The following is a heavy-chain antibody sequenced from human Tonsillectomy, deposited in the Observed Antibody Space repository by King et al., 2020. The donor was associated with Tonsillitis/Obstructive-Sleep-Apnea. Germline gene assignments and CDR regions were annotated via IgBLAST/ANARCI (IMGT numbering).Heavy chain of an antibody. CDR1: GFTFGNYA. CDR3: AKMRGPHLVHYSFDY. Sequence: QLVQSGGGLVQPGGSLRLSCAASGFTFGNYAMSWVRHAPGKGLEWVSGISVSGDGTYYADSVKGRFTISRDNSKNTLYLQMNSLRAEDTAIYYCAKMRGPHLVHYSFDYWGQGTLVTVSS. J-gene: IGHJ4*02. D-gene: IGHD6-13*01. CDR2: ISVSGDGT. V-gene: IGHV3-23*04.